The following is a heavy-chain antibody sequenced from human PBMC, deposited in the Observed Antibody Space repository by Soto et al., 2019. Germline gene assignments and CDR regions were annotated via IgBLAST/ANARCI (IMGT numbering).Heavy chain of an antibody. CDR3: ARREGYYIDY. J-gene: IGHJ4*02. CDR2: IWDDGVDT. CDR1: GFTFSNFG. V-gene: IGHV3-33*01. Sequence: GGSLRLSCAASGFTFSNFGMHWVRQAPGKGLEWVAIIWDDGVDTFYADSVKGRFTISRDTSKNTLYLQMNSLRAEDTAVYYCARREGYYIDYWGQGTLVTVSS. D-gene: IGHD1-26*01.